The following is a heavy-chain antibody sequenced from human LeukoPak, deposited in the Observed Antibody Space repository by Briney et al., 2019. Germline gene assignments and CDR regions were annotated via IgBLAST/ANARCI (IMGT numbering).Heavy chain of an antibody. CDR2: IYTSGST. CDR1: GGSISSYY. J-gene: IGHJ4*02. CDR3: AREGPYNWNVNYFDY. V-gene: IGHV4-4*07. Sequence: SETLSLTCTVSGGSISSYYWSWIRQPAGKGLEWIGRIYTSGSTNYNPSLKSRVTMSVDTSKNQFTLKLSSVTAADTAVYYCAREGPYNWNVNYFDYWGQGTLVTVSS. D-gene: IGHD1-1*01.